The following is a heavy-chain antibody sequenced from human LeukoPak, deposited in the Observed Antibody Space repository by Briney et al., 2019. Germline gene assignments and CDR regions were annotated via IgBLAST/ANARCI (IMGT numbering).Heavy chain of an antibody. CDR3: VLSMVRGASPHWFDP. D-gene: IGHD3-10*01. CDR1: GYSFSTNW. CDR2: IYPGDPDT. J-gene: IGHJ5*02. Sequence: GESLKISCKGSGYSFSTNWIAWVRQMPGKGLEWMGIIYPGDPDTRYSPSFQGQVTISADKSISTAYLQWSSLKASDTAMYYCVLSMVRGASPHWFDPWGQGTLVTVSS. V-gene: IGHV5-51*01.